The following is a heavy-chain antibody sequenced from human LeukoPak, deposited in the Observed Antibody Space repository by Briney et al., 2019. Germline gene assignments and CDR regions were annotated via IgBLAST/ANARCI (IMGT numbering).Heavy chain of an antibody. CDR1: GFTFSSYS. CDR3: ARVLSSSRIVY. J-gene: IGHJ4*02. Sequence: GGSLRLSCAASGFTFSSYSMNWVRQAPGKGLEWVSYISSSSSTIYYADSVKGRFTISRDNAKNSLYLQMTSLRAEDTAVYYCARVLSSSRIVYWGQGTLVTVSS. V-gene: IGHV3-48*01. D-gene: IGHD6-6*01. CDR2: ISSSSSTI.